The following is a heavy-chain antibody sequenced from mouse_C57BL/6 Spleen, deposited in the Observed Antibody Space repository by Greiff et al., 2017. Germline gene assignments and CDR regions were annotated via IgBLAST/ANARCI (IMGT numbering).Heavy chain of an antibody. D-gene: IGHD2-3*01. J-gene: IGHJ4*01. CDR2: IDPETGGT. CDR3: TRGPYDGYRYYYAMDY. CDR1: GYTFTDYE. Sequence: VQLQESGAELVRPGASVTLSCKASGYTFTDYEMHWVKQTPVHGLEWIGAIDPETGGTAYNQKFKGKAILTADKSSSTAYMELRSLTSEDSAVYYCTRGPYDGYRYYYAMDYWGQGTSVTVSS. V-gene: IGHV1-15*01.